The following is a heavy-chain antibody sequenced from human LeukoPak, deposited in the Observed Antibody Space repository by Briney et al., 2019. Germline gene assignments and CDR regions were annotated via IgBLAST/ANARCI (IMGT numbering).Heavy chain of an antibody. Sequence: ASVKVSCKASGYTFTGYYMHWVRQAPGQGLEWMGRINPNSGGTNYAQKFQGRVTMTRDTSISTAYMELSRLRSDDTAVYYCARDSGVDAHIDYWGQGTLVTVSA. J-gene: IGHJ4*02. CDR1: GYTFTGYY. CDR3: ARDSGVDAHIDY. CDR2: INPNSGGT. V-gene: IGHV1-2*06. D-gene: IGHD3-3*01.